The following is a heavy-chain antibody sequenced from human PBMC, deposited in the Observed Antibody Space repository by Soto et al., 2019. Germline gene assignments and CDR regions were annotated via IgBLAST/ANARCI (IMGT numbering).Heavy chain of an antibody. CDR1: GGSLSSGDLY. Sequence: QVQLQESGPGLVKPSQTLSLTCTVSGGSLSSGDLYWSWIRQPPGKGLEWIGYIYYTGTTQYNPSLMSRVAMSLDTSKNQFSLKLSSVTAADTAVYYCARDIAAALGAWFDPWGQGTLVTVSS. D-gene: IGHD6-13*01. V-gene: IGHV4-30-4*01. CDR3: ARDIAAALGAWFDP. CDR2: IYYTGTT. J-gene: IGHJ5*02.